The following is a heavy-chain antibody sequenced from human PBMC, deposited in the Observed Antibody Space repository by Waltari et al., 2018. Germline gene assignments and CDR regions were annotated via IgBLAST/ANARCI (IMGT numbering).Heavy chain of an antibody. CDR1: GSPFNTYG. J-gene: IGHJ5*02. CDR3: AKAGGIYNYPLDP. D-gene: IGHD1-26*01. V-gene: IGHV3-30*18. Sequence: QVEESGGGVVQPGGSLRLSCVACGSPFNTYGRHVVPRAPGKGLECLAVISSDGSGKYYADSMKGRFTMSRDNSKNTVYLQMNSLRPEDTAVYYCAKAGGIYNYPLDPWGQGTLVTVSS. CDR2: ISSDGSGK.